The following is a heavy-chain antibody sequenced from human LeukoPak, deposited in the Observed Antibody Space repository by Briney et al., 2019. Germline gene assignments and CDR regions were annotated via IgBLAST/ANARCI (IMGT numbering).Heavy chain of an antibody. J-gene: IGHJ4*02. CDR3: ARAHSSSWYAGWSDY. Sequence: SETLSLTCAVYGGSFSGYYWSWIRQPPGKGLEWIGEINHSGSTNYNPSLKSRVTISVDTSKNQFPLKLSSVTAADTAVYYCARAHSSSWYAGWSDYWGQGTLVTVSS. D-gene: IGHD6-13*01. V-gene: IGHV4-34*01. CDR1: GGSFSGYY. CDR2: INHSGST.